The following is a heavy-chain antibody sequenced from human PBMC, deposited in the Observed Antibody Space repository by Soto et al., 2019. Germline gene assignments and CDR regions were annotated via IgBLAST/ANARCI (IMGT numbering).Heavy chain of an antibody. Sequence: SETLSLTCTVSGGSVSSGSYSWSWIRQPPGKGLEWIGYIYYSGSTNYNPSLKSRVTISVDTSKNQFSLKLSSVTAADTAVYYCARGGPRGVWLRRIYYFDYWGQGTLVTVSS. D-gene: IGHD5-12*01. CDR1: GGSVSSGSYS. V-gene: IGHV4-61*01. CDR2: IYYSGST. CDR3: ARGGPRGVWLRRIYYFDY. J-gene: IGHJ4*02.